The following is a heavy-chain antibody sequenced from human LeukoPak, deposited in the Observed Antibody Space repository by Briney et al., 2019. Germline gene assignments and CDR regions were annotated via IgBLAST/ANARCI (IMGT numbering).Heavy chain of an antibody. Sequence: SETLSLTCTVSGGSISSSSYYWGWIRQPPGKGLEWIGSIYYSGSTYYNPSLKSRVTISVDTSKNQFSLKLISVTAADTAVYYCARQPDYGDLYWYFDLWGRGTLVTVSS. J-gene: IGHJ2*01. V-gene: IGHV4-39*01. CDR1: GGSISSSSYY. CDR3: ARQPDYGDLYWYFDL. CDR2: IYYSGST. D-gene: IGHD4-17*01.